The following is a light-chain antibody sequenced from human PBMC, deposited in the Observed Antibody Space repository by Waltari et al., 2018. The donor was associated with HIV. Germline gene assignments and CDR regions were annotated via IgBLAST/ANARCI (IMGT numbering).Light chain of an antibody. V-gene: IGKV3-15*01. J-gene: IGKJ2*01. CDR2: AVS. CDR1: QSVYSN. Sequence: EIVMTQSPATLSVSPGVRATLSCRASQSVYSNLAWYQQKPGQAPRPLIYAVSTRATGIPARFSGSGSGTEFTLTISSLQSEDFAVYYCQQYYNWPRTFGQGTKLEIK. CDR3: QQYYNWPRT.